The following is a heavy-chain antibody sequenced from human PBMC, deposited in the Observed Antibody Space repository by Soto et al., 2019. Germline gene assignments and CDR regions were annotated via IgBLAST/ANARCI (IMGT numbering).Heavy chain of an antibody. V-gene: IGHV1-18*01. J-gene: IGHJ6*02. CDR3: ARDTYSSSSVGLDGMDV. CDR1: GYTFTSYG. Sequence: ASVKVSCKASGYTFTSYGISWVRQAPGQGLEWMGWISAYNGNTNYAQKLQGRVTMTTDTSTSTAYMELGSLRSDDTAVYYCARDTYSSSSVGLDGMDVWGQGTTVTVSS. D-gene: IGHD6-6*01. CDR2: ISAYNGNT.